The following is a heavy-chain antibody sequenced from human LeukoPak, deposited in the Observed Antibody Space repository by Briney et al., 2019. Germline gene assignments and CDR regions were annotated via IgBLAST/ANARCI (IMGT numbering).Heavy chain of an antibody. Sequence: GGSLRLSCAASGFTFSSYAMHWVRQAPGKGLEWVAVISYDGSNKYYADSVKGRFTISRDNSKNTLYLQMNSLRPEDTAVYYCARALSTVGSYNFDYWGQGTLVTVSS. CDR3: ARALSTVGSYNFDY. D-gene: IGHD4-23*01. CDR2: ISYDGSNK. V-gene: IGHV3-30-3*01. J-gene: IGHJ4*02. CDR1: GFTFSSYA.